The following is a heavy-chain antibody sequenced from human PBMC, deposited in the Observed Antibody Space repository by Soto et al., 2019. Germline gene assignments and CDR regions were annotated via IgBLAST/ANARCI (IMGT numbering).Heavy chain of an antibody. J-gene: IGHJ4*02. D-gene: IGHD3-22*01. CDR1: GFTFNSYG. CDR3: AKGYYDSSGIPNPFDY. V-gene: IGHV3-30*18. Sequence: GGSLRLSCAASGFTFNSYGLHWVRQASGKGLEWVAVISYDGSNKYYADSVKGRFTISRDNSKNTLYLQMNSLRAEDTAVYYCAKGYYDSSGIPNPFDYWGQGT. CDR2: ISYDGSNK.